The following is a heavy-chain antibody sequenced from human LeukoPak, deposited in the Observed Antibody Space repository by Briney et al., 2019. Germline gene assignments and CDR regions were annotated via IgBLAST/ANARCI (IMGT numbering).Heavy chain of an antibody. J-gene: IGHJ6*03. D-gene: IGHD3-3*01. CDR3: ARTRFGVVPTRYYYYYYMDV. CDR1: GGSFSGYY. CDR2: IYYSGST. V-gene: IGHV4-30-4*08. Sequence: SETLSLTCAVYGGSFSGYYWSWIRQPPGKGLEWIGYIYYSGSTYYNPSLKSRVTISVDTSKNQFSLKLSSVTAADTAVYYCARTRFGVVPTRYYYYYYMDVWGKGTTVTVSS.